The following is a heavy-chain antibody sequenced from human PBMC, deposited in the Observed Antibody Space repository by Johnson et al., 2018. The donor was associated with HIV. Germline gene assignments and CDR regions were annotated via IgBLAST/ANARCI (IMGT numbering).Heavy chain of an antibody. CDR1: GFTFSSYA. J-gene: IGHJ3*02. CDR3: ARERASDSSGYSKDHDDAFDI. CDR2: ISYDGSNK. Sequence: QEKLVESGGGVVRPGGSLRLSCAASGFTFSSYAMHWVRQAPGKGLEWVAVISYDGSNKYYADSVKGRFTISRDNSKNTLYLQMNSLRAEDTAVYYCARERASDSSGYSKDHDDAFDIWGQGTMVTVSS. V-gene: IGHV3-30-3*01. D-gene: IGHD3-22*01.